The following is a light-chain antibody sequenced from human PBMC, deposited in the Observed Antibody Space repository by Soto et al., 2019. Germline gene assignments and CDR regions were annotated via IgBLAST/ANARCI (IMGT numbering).Light chain of an antibody. J-gene: IGLJ1*01. Sequence: QSVLTQPPSASGTPGQRVTISCSGGSSNIGSNTVNWYQQLPGTAPKLLIYSNNQRPSGVPDRFSVSKSGTSASLAISGLQSEDEADYYCAAWDDNLTGFVFGIGTKVTVL. CDR2: SNN. CDR3: AAWDDNLTGFV. CDR1: SSNIGSNT. V-gene: IGLV1-44*01.